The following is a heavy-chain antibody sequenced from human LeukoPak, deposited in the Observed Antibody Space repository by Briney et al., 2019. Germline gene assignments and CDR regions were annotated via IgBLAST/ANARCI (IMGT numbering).Heavy chain of an antibody. D-gene: IGHD6-6*01. Sequence: GGSLRLSCAASGFTFSSYSMNWVRQAPGKGLEWVSSINSSSSSIYYADSVKGRFTISRDNAKNSLYLQMNSLRAEDTAVYYCARASGPHIDFWGQGTLVTVSS. CDR2: INSSSSSI. CDR1: GFTFSSYS. CDR3: ARASGPHIDF. V-gene: IGHV3-21*01. J-gene: IGHJ4*02.